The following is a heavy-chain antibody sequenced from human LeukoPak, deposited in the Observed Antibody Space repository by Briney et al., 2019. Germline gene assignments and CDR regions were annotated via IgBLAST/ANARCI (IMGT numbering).Heavy chain of an antibody. Sequence: ASVKVSCKASGYTFTSYGISWVRQAPGQGLEWMGWISAYNGNTNYAQKLQGRVTMTTDTSTSTAYMELRSLRSDDTAVYYCARDGSHYSSSWYLPYYYYGMDVWGQGTTVTVSS. CDR2: ISAYNGNT. D-gene: IGHD6-13*01. J-gene: IGHJ6*02. CDR1: GYTFTSYG. CDR3: ARDGSHYSSSWYLPYYYYGMDV. V-gene: IGHV1-18*01.